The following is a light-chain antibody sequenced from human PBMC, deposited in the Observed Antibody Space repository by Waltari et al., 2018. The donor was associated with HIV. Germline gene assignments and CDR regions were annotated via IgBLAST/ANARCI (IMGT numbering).Light chain of an antibody. Sequence: QSVLTQPPSVSAAPGQKVTLSCSGSLSTIENSDISWYRQYPGTSPQLVIYENDKRPSGIPDRFSGTKSGTSASLVITDLQIGDEADYYCGMWDTSLSEGVFGGGTKVTVL. CDR3: GMWDTSLSEGV. J-gene: IGLJ3*02. CDR2: END. CDR1: LSTIENSD. V-gene: IGLV1-51*01.